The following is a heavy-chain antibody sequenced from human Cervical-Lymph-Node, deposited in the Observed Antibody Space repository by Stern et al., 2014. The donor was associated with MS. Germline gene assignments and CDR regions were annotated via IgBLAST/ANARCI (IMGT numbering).Heavy chain of an antibody. D-gene: IGHD1-14*01. CDR1: GFSISSGYY. CDR2: IYESGST. CDR3: ARDSPELGSVFDI. J-gene: IGHJ3*02. V-gene: IGHV4-38-2*02. Sequence: QVQLQESGPGLVKPSETLSLTCTVSGFSISSGYYWGWIRQPPERGPEWXASIYESGSTYYNPSLKSRVDISVDTSKNQFSLKLTSVTPTDTAVYYCARDSPELGSVFDIWGLGTMVTVSS.